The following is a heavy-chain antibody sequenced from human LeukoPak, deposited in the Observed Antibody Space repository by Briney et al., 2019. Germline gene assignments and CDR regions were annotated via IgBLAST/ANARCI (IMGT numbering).Heavy chain of an antibody. CDR2: ISYDGNNK. D-gene: IGHD1-26*01. CDR1: GFTFAIYA. Sequence: PGRSLRLSCAASGFTFAIYAMHWVRQAPGKGLEWVAVISYDGNNKYYADSVKGRFTISRDNSKNTLYLQMNSLRAEDTAVYHCARDRSGSYTFDYWGQGTLVTVSS. CDR3: ARDRSGSYTFDY. V-gene: IGHV3-30-3*01. J-gene: IGHJ4*02.